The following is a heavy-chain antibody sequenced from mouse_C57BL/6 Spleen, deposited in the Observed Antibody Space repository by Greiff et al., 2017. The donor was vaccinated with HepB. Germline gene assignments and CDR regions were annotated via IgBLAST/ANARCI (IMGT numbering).Heavy chain of an antibody. Sequence: QVQLQQPGAELVKPGASVKMSCKASGYTFTSYWITWVKQRPGQGLEWIGDIYPGSGSTNYNEKFKSKATLTVDTSSSTAYMQLSSLTSEDSAVYYCARGTVITTVVAPDYWGQGTTLTVSS. V-gene: IGHV1-55*01. CDR2: IYPGSGST. J-gene: IGHJ2*01. CDR1: GYTFTSYW. D-gene: IGHD1-1*01. CDR3: ARGTVITTVVAPDY.